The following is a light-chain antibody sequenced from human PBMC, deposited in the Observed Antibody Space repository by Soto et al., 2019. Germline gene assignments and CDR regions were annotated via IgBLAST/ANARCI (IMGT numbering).Light chain of an antibody. V-gene: IGLV2-23*01. CDR2: EGS. CDR3: CSYVGNPYV. Sequence: QSVLTQPASVSGSPGQSIAISCTGTSSDVGSYNSVSWYQQHPGKAPKPMIYEGSKRPSGVSDRFSGSKSGNTASLTISGLQAEDEADYYCCSYVGNPYVFGTGTKLTVL. J-gene: IGLJ1*01. CDR1: SSDVGSYNS.